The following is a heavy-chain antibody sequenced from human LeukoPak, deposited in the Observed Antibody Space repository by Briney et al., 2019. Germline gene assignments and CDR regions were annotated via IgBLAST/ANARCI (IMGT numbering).Heavy chain of an antibody. V-gene: IGHV3-21*01. J-gene: IGHJ4*02. CDR2: ISSSSSYI. CDR3: ARKRPVGIQLWSGFDY. CDR1: GFTFSSYS. D-gene: IGHD5-18*01. Sequence: GGSLRLSCAASGFTFSSYSMNWVRQAPGKGLEWVSSISSSSSYIYYADSVKGRFTISRDNAKNSLYLQMNSLRAEDTAVYYCARKRPVGIQLWSGFDYWGQGTLVTVSS.